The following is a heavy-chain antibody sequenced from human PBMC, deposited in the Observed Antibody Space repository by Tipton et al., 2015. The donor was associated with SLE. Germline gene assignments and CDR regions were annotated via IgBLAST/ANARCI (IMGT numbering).Heavy chain of an antibody. CDR2: IYTSGST. CDR3: ASGSSMVWGYYGMDV. D-gene: IGHD3-10*01. CDR1: GGSISSYY. Sequence: TLSLTCTVSGGSISSYYWSWIRQPPGKGLEWIGYIYTSGSTNYNLSLKSRVTISGDTSKNQFSLKLSSVTAADTAVYYCASGSSMVWGYYGMDVWGQGTTVTVSS. V-gene: IGHV4-4*09. J-gene: IGHJ6*02.